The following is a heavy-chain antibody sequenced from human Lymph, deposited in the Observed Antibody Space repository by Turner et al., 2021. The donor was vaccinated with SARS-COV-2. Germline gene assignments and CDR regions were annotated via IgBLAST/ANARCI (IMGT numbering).Heavy chain of an antibody. Sequence: EVQLVQPAGAVKKTAGSLKNSCWDSGDTSVNYWIGWVRQRPGKGLEWMGIIYPGDADTRYSPSFQGKVTISGDKSSSVAFLQWSSLKASDTAMYYCAGLTSSSLHHGMDVWGQGTTVIVSS. CDR2: IYPGDADT. V-gene: IGHV5-51*03. CDR1: GDTSVNYW. D-gene: IGHD6-19*01. J-gene: IGHJ6*02. CDR3: AGLTSSSLHHGMDV.